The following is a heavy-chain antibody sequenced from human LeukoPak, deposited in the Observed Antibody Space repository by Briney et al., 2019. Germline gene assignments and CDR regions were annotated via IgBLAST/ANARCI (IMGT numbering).Heavy chain of an antibody. D-gene: IGHD6-13*01. CDR2: FDPEDGET. CDR3: ATGGSQAAAILDY. CDR1: GYTLTELS. Sequence: ASVKVSCKVSGYTLTELSMHWVRQDLGKGPEWMGGFDPEDGETIYAQKFQGRVTMTEDTSTDTAYMELSSLRSEDTAVYYCATGGSQAAAILDYWGQGTLVTVSS. V-gene: IGHV1-24*01. J-gene: IGHJ4*02.